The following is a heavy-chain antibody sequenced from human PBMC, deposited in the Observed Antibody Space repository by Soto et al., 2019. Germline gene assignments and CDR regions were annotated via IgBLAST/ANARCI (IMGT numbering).Heavy chain of an antibody. J-gene: IGHJ6*02. CDR1: GYSFISYW. D-gene: IGHD2-2*03. Sequence: LKIYCKSSGYSFISYWVAWLRQKPGKGLEWMGPFYPGDSTSTYSPSFQGQVTISVDKSISTAYLHLSSLKASDTAMYYCARIIGYCRSNDCSRILDIWGHGTTVTVS. CDR2: FYPGDSTS. CDR3: ARIIGYCRSNDCSRILDI. V-gene: IGHV5-51*01.